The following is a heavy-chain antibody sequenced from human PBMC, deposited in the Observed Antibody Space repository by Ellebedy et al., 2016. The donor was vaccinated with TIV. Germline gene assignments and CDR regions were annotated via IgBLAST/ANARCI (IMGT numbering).Heavy chain of an antibody. D-gene: IGHD1-26*01. Sequence: GSLRLXCTVSGGSISSFYWTWIRQPAGGGLEWIGRIYSSGSTDYSPSLKSRLSMSVDVSKNQFSLNLSSLTAADTAVYYCARVRSHYVEALDIWGHGTMVTVSS. J-gene: IGHJ3*02. CDR1: GGSISSFY. CDR3: ARVRSHYVEALDI. CDR2: IYSSGST. V-gene: IGHV4-4*07.